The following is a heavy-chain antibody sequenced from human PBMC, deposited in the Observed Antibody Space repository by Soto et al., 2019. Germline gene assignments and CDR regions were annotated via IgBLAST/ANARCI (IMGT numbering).Heavy chain of an antibody. CDR3: ARVGALWFGGSYYYCGMDV. V-gene: IGHV3-7*04. CDR2: IKQDGREK. Sequence: EVQLVESGGGLVQPGGSLRLSCAASGFTFSRYWMSWVRQALGKGLAWVATIKQDGREKYYVDSVKGRLTISRDNAKNSLYLQRNSLRAEDTAVYCCARVGALWFGGSYYYCGMDVRGQGTTVTDTS. J-gene: IGHJ6*02. D-gene: IGHD3-10*01. CDR1: GFTFSRYW.